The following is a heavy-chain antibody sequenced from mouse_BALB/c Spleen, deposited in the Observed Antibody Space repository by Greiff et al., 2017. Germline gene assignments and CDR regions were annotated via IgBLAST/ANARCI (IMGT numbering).Heavy chain of an antibody. D-gene: IGHD2-3*01. Sequence: EVQLQESGTVLARPGASVKMSCKASGYTFTSYWMHWVKQRPGQGLEWIGAIYPGNSDTSYNQKFKGKAKLTAVTSTSTAYMELSSLTNEDSAVYYCTKCSIYDGYYPSWFAYWGQGTLVTVSA. CDR2: IYPGNSDT. J-gene: IGHJ3*01. CDR3: TKCSIYDGYYPSWFAY. CDR1: GYTFTSYW. V-gene: IGHV1-5*01.